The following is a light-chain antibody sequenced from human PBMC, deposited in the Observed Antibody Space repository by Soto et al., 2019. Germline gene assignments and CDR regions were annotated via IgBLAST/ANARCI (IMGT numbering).Light chain of an antibody. CDR2: SNN. Sequence: QSVLTQPPSASGTPGQRVTISCSGSSSNIGSNTENWYQQLPGTAPTLLIYSNNQRPSGGPDRCSGSKYGSSASLAISGLQSEDEAEDYCAAWDDSLNGRYVFGTGTKLTVL. J-gene: IGLJ1*01. CDR3: AAWDDSLNGRYV. CDR1: SSNIGSNT. V-gene: IGLV1-44*01.